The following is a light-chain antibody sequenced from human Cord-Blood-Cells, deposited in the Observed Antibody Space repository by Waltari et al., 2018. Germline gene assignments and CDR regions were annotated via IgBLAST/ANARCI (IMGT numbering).Light chain of an antibody. CDR3: SSYTSSSTLVV. CDR1: SSDVGGYNY. CDR2: DVS. V-gene: IGLV2-14*01. Sequence: QSALTQPASVSGSPGQSIPISCTGPSSDVGGYNYVSCYQQHPGKAPKLMIYDVSNRPSGVSNRFSGSKSGNTASLTISGLQAEDEADYYCSSYTSSSTLVVFGGGTKLTVL. J-gene: IGLJ2*01.